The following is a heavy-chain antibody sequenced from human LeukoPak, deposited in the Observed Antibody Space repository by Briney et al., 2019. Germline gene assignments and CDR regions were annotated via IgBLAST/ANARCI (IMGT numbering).Heavy chain of an antibody. CDR2: IIPIFGTA. Sequence: SVKVSCKASGGTFSSYAISWVRQAPGQGLEWMGGIIPIFGTANYAQKFQGRVTITADESTSTAYMELSSLRSEDTAVYYCARGTDGDYATNFDYWGQGTLVTVSS. CDR3: ARGTDGDYATNFDY. J-gene: IGHJ4*02. CDR1: GGTFSSYA. D-gene: IGHD4-17*01. V-gene: IGHV1-69*13.